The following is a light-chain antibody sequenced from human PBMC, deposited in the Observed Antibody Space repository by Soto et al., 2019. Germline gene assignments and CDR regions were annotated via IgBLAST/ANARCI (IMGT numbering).Light chain of an antibody. Sequence: IVMTQSPATLSVSPGETAALSCKTSQSVDSLLAWYQQKPGQAPRLLIYRASTRTTGIPARFSGSGSGTDFTLTISSLEPEDFAVYYCQQRSNWPRTFGQGTKVDIK. CDR3: QQRSNWPRT. J-gene: IGKJ1*01. V-gene: IGKV3-11*01. CDR2: RAS. CDR1: QSVDSL.